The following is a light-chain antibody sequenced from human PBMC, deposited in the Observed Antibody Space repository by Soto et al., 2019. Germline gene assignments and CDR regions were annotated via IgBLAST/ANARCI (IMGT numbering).Light chain of an antibody. V-gene: IGKV3-20*01. CDR1: QSVSSSY. CDR2: GAS. CDR3: QHYGNFLFT. Sequence: EIVLTQSPGTLSLSPGERATLSCRASQSVSSSYLAWYQQKPGHAPRLLIYGASNRATGIPDRFSGSGSGTDFTLTISRLEPEDFAVYYCQHYGNFLFTFGLGTKVDIK. J-gene: IGKJ3*01.